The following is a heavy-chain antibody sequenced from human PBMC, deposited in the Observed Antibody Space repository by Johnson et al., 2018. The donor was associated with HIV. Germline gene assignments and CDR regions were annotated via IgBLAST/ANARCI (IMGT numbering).Heavy chain of an antibody. CDR2: ISYDGSNE. CDR1: GFTFSNYG. D-gene: IGHD6-13*01. V-gene: IGHV3-30*03. Sequence: QVQLVESGGGVVQPGRSLRLSCAASGFTFSNYGMHWVRQAPGKGLEWVAVISYDGSNEYYAEFVKGRFTISRDNSKNTLYLQMNSLRAGDTAVYYSARHKGQQYDTFDIWGQGTMVTVSS. J-gene: IGHJ3*02. CDR3: ARHKGQQYDTFDI.